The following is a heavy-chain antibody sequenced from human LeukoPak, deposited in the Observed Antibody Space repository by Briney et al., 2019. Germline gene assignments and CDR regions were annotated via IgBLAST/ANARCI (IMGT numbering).Heavy chain of an antibody. Sequence: GGSLRLSCAASGFTFSSYSMNWVRQAPGKGPEWVSSISSSSSYIYYADSVKGRFTISRDNAKNSLYLQMNSLRAEDTAVYHCARDVEGQLALDYWGQGTLVTVSS. CDR1: GFTFSSYS. CDR2: ISSSSSYI. D-gene: IGHD6-6*01. J-gene: IGHJ4*02. CDR3: ARDVEGQLALDY. V-gene: IGHV3-21*01.